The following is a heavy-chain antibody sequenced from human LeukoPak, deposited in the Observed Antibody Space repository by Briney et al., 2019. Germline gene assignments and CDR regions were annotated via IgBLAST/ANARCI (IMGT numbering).Heavy chain of an antibody. CDR3: ALSRTDFWSGYYYMDV. J-gene: IGHJ6*03. D-gene: IGHD3-3*01. V-gene: IGHV4-61*02. CDR1: GGSISSGSYY. Sequence: SETLSLTCTVSGGSISSGSYYWSWIRQPAGKGLEWIGRIYTSGSTNYNPSLKSRVTISVDTSKNQFSLKLSSVTAADTAVYYCALSRTDFWSGYYYMDVWGKGTTVTVSS. CDR2: IYTSGST.